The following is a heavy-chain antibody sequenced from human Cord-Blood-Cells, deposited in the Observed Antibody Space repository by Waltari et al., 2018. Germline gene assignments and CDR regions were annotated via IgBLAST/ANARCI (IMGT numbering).Heavy chain of an antibody. CDR2: IDAGNGNT. D-gene: IGHD3-22*01. CDR3: ARDVDDSSGYFFY. V-gene: IGHV1-3*01. CDR1: GYTFTSYA. Sequence: QVQLVQSGAEVKKPGASVKVSCKASGYTFTSYAMHWVRQAPGQRLEWMGWIDAGNGNTKYSQKFQGRVTITRDTSASTAYMELSSLRSEDTAVYYCARDVDDSSGYFFYWGQGTLVTVSS. J-gene: IGHJ4*02.